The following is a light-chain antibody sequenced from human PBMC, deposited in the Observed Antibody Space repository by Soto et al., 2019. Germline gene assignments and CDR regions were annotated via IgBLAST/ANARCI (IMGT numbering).Light chain of an antibody. Sequence: QSVLTQPASVSGSPGQSITISCTGTSSDVGGYRFVSWYQHHPGEAPKLIIYEVSNRPSGVSSRFSGPKSGNTASLTISGLQAEDESLYYCSSKSSGSTPMLFGGGTKLTVL. CDR2: EVS. J-gene: IGLJ3*02. V-gene: IGLV2-14*01. CDR3: SSKSSGSTPML. CDR1: SSDVGGYRF.